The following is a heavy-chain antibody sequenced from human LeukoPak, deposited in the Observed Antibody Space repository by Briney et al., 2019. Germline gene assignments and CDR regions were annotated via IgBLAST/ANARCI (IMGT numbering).Heavy chain of an antibody. CDR2: IWYDGSNR. CDR3: ATVRGSTPGAWYFDF. CDR1: GFPFSSYG. Sequence: GGSLRLSCAASGFPFSSYGMHWVRQAPGKGLEWVAVIWYDGSNRYYADSVKGRFTISRDNSKNTLYLQMNSLRAEDTAVYYCATVRGSTPGAWYFDFWGQGALVTVSS. D-gene: IGHD3-10*01. J-gene: IGHJ4*02. V-gene: IGHV3-33*01.